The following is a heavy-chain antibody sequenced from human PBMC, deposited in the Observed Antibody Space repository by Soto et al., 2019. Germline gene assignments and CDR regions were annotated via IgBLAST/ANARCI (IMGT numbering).Heavy chain of an antibody. D-gene: IGHD6-19*01. V-gene: IGHV1-2*04. CDR2: INPNSGGT. CDR3: AREARLVHPIWFDT. J-gene: IGHJ5*02. CDR1: GYTFSGYY. Sequence: ASVKVSCKASGYTFSGYYMHWVRQAPGQGLEWMGWINPNSGGTNYAQKFQGCVTMTRDTSVSTAYVELSRLRSDDTAFYYCAREARLVHPIWFDTWGQGTLVTVSS.